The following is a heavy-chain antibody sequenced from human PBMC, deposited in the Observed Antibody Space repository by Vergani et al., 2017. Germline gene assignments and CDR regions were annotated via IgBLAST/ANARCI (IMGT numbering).Heavy chain of an antibody. CDR2: ISYDGSNK. CDR1: GFTFSSYG. CDR3: AKDSIAARPDGLYYYYMDV. V-gene: IGHV3-30*18. D-gene: IGHD6-6*01. J-gene: IGHJ6*03. Sequence: QVQLVESGGGVVQPGRSLRLSCAASGFTFSSYGMHWVRQAPGKGLEWVAVISYDGSNKYYAESVKGRFTISRDNSKNTLYLKMNSLRAEDTAVYYCAKDSIAARPDGLYYYYMDVWGKGTTVTVSS.